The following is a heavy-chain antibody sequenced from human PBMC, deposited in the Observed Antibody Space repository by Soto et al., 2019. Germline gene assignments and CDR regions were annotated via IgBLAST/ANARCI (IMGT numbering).Heavy chain of an antibody. D-gene: IGHD2-2*01. J-gene: IGHJ4*02. CDR3: AKDPFDMAAAPAPIDY. CDR2: SSAGSSVT. Sequence: EVHMLESGGGLVQPGGSLRLSCAASGFTFNTCAMTWVRQARGKGLEWVSSSSAGSSVTFYADSVKGRFTISRDNSRATVYLHMNNLRVEDTATYYCAKDPFDMAAAPAPIDYWGQGTLVTVSS. V-gene: IGHV3-23*01. CDR1: GFTFNTCA.